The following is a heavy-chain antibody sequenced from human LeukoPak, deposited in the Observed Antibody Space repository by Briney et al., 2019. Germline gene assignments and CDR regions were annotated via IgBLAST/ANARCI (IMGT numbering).Heavy chain of an antibody. Sequence: PSETLSLTCTVSGGSISSYYWSWIRQPPGKGLEWIGYIYYSGSANYNPSLKSRVTISVDTSKNQFSLKLSSVTAADTAVYYCARGPRGSYYFDYWGQGTLVTVSS. J-gene: IGHJ4*02. D-gene: IGHD1-26*01. V-gene: IGHV4-59*01. CDR1: GGSISSYY. CDR2: IYYSGSA. CDR3: ARGPRGSYYFDY.